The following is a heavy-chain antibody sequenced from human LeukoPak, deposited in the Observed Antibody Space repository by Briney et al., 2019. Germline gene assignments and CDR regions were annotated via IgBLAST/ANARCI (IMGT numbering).Heavy chain of an antibody. CDR2: ISAYNGNT. J-gene: IGHJ5*02. V-gene: IGHV1-18*01. CDR3: ARDERGGGWYHWFDP. CDR1: GYTFTSYG. D-gene: IGHD6-19*01. Sequence: ASVKVSCKASGYTFTSYGISWVRQAPGQGLEWMGWISAYNGNTNYAQKLQGRVTMTTDTSTSTAYMELRSLRSDDTAVYYCARDERGGGWYHWFDPWGQGTLVTVSS.